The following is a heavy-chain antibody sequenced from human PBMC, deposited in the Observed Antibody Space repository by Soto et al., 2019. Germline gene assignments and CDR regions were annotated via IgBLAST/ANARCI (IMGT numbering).Heavy chain of an antibody. CDR2: IFYAGNT. D-gene: IGHD6-13*01. J-gene: IGHJ5*02. Sequence: PSETLSLTCNVSGGSISSSRSYWAWFRQPPGKELEWIANIFYAGNTYYNPSLKSRVTVSVDTSKNQFPLKLDSVTAADTAVYYCARQAAAPGIDLWFDPWGQGTLVTVSS. CDR1: GGSISSSRSY. V-gene: IGHV4-39*01. CDR3: ARQAAAPGIDLWFDP.